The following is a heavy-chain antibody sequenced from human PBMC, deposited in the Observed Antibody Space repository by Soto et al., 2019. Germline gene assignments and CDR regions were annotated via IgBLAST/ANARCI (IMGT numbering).Heavy chain of an antibody. CDR1: GFSLSTSGVG. J-gene: IGHJ4*02. CDR3: AHARLEMATGGNDFDS. V-gene: IGHV2-5*02. Sequence: QITLKESGPTLVKPTQTLTLTCTFSGFSLSTSGVGVGWIRQPPGKALEWLALIYWDDDKRYSPSLKSRLTTTKNTSKNHVVITMTNMDPVDKATYYCAHARLEMATGGNDFDSWGQGTLVTVSS. CDR2: IYWDDDK. D-gene: IGHD1-1*01.